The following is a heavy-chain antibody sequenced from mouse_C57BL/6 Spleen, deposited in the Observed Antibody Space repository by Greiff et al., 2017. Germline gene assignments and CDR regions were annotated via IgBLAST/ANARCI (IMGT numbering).Heavy chain of an antibody. CDR3: ARSELTVPPYCY. Sequence: QVQLQQPGAELVKPGASVKLSCKASGYTFTSYWMHWVKQRPGQGLEWIGMIHPNSGSTNYNEKFKSKATLTVDKSSSMAYMQLSSLTSGDSAVDYCARSELTVPPYCYWGQWTLVTVAA. CDR1: GYTFTSYW. J-gene: IGHJ3*01. D-gene: IGHD4-1*01. CDR2: IHPNSGST. V-gene: IGHV1-64*01.